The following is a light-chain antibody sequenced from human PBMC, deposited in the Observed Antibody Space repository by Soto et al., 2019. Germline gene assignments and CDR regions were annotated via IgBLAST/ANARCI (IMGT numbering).Light chain of an antibody. CDR2: AAS. CDR3: QLLNSSPALT. V-gene: IGKV1-9*01. CDR1: QAIGGN. Sequence: IQLTQSPSSLFGFWGARFTTISRAGQAIGGNLAWYQQKPGKAPKLLIYAASTLQSGVPSRFSGSGSGTDFTLTISSLQPEDFATYYCQLLNSSPALTFGGGTKVEIK. J-gene: IGKJ4*01.